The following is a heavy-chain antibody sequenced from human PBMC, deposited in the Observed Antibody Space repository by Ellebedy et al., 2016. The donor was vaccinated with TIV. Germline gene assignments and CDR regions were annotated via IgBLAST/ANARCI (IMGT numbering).Heavy chain of an antibody. V-gene: IGHV4-39*07. CDR1: GGSINSTHHY. CDR3: AAHCGDGSCHHNFDT. J-gene: IGHJ4*02. Sequence: SETLSLTXTVSGGSINSTHHYWAWVRQPPGKGLEWIGSIFHSGSTYYSPSLKGRLTMSRDTSKNQFSLKLRSVTAADTAVYYCAAHCGDGSCHHNFDTWGQGALVTVSS. CDR2: IFHSGST. D-gene: IGHD2-15*01.